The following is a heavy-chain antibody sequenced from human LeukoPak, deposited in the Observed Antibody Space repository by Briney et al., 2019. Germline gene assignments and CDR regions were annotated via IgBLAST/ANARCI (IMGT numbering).Heavy chain of an antibody. J-gene: IGHJ6*03. V-gene: IGHV1-8*03. CDR1: GYTFTSYD. CDR2: MNPNSANT. CDR3: ARESPGYYYYYMDV. Sequence: ASVKVSCKASGYTFTSYDINWVRQATGQGLEWMGWMNPNSANTGYAQKFQGRVTITRNTSISTAYMELSSLRSEDTAVYYCARESPGYYYYYMDVWGKGTTVTVSS.